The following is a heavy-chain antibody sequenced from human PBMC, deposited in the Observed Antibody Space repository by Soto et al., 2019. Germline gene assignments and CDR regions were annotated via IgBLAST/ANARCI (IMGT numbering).Heavy chain of an antibody. Sequence: ASVKVSCKVSGYTLTELPMHWVRQAPGKGLEWMGGFDPEDGETIYAQKFQGRVTMTEDTSTDTAYMELSSLRSEDTAVYYCATVSGLLFRWFDPWGQGTLVTVS. CDR2: FDPEDGET. CDR1: GYTLTELP. J-gene: IGHJ5*02. V-gene: IGHV1-24*01. CDR3: ATVSGLLFRWFDP. D-gene: IGHD3-3*01.